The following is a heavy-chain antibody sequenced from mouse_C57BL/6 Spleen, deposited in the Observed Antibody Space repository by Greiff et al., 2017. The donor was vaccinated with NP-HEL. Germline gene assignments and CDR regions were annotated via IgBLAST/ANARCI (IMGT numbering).Heavy chain of an antibody. CDR3: THYYGSSYGWYFDV. CDR2: IDPENGDT. D-gene: IGHD1-1*01. Sequence: VQLQQSGAELVRPGASVKLSCTASGFNIKDDYMHWVKQRPEQGLEWIGWIDPENGDTEYASKFQGKATITADTSSNTAYLQLSSLTSEDTAVYYCTHYYGSSYGWYFDVWGTGTTVTVSS. CDR1: GFNIKDDY. V-gene: IGHV14-4*01. J-gene: IGHJ1*03.